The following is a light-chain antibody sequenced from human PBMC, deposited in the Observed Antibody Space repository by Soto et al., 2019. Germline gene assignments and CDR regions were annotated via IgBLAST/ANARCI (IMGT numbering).Light chain of an antibody. CDR1: SSDVGAYNF. CDR3: SSYTSGTTLV. Sequence: QSALTQPASVSGSPGQSITISCTGTSSDVGAYNFVSWYQQHPGKAPKLMIYAVSDRPSGVSNRFSGSKSGNTASLTISGLQAEDEADYYCSSYTSGTTLVFGGGTQLTVL. CDR2: AVS. V-gene: IGLV2-14*01. J-gene: IGLJ2*01.